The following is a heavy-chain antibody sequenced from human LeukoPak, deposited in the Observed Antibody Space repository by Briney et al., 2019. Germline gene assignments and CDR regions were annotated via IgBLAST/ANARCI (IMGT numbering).Heavy chain of an antibody. CDR3: ARDGHYYDILTGYYFDY. D-gene: IGHD3-9*01. J-gene: IGHJ4*02. CDR1: GFTFSDYY. V-gene: IGHV3-11*06. Sequence: PGGSLRLSCAASGFTFSDYYVSWMRQAPGKGLEYVSYINADSSHTNYADSVKGRFTISRDNSKNTLYLQMNSLRAEDAAVYYCARDGHYYDILTGYYFDYWGQGTLVTVSS. CDR2: INADSSHT.